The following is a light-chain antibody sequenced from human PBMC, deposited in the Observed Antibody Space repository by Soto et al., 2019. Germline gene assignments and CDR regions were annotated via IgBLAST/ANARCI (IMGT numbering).Light chain of an antibody. Sequence: EIVMTQSPATLSVSPGERATLSCRASQSVSSSLAWYQQRPGQAPRLLIYDASTRATGIPARFSGSGSGTDFPPPISSLQSEDFAVYYCQQYNKWPPGTFGQGTKLEIK. V-gene: IGKV3D-15*01. CDR1: QSVSSS. CDR2: DAS. CDR3: QQYNKWPPGT. J-gene: IGKJ2*01.